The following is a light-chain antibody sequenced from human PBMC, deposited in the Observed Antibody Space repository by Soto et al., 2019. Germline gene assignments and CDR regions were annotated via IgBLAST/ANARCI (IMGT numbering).Light chain of an antibody. Sequence: QSVLTQPPSASGTPGQTVTISCSGSTSNIGSNTVNWYHQVPGTAPKLLIYSNNQRPSGVPDRFSGSKSGTSASLAISGLRSEDEADYYCVSWDDSLSGLVFGTGTKLTVL. J-gene: IGLJ1*01. CDR3: VSWDDSLSGLV. CDR1: TSNIGSNT. CDR2: SNN. V-gene: IGLV1-44*01.